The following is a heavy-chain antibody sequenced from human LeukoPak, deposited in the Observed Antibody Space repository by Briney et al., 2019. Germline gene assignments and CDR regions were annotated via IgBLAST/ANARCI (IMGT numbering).Heavy chain of an antibody. D-gene: IGHD6-19*01. V-gene: IGHV3-33*01. CDR1: GFTFSSYG. CDR3: ARAQWLGYFDY. CDR2: IWYDGSNK. J-gene: IGHJ4*02. Sequence: QPGRSLRLSCAASGFTFSSYGMHWVRQAPGKGLEWVAVIWYDGSNKYYADSVKGRFTISRDNSKNTLYLQMNSLRAEDTAVYYRARAQWLGYFDYWGQGTLVTVSS.